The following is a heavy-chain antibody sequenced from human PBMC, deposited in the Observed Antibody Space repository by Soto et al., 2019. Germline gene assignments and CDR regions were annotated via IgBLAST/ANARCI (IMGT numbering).Heavy chain of an antibody. CDR3: ATARSYY. CDR2: IYYSGST. CDR1: GGSLSSYY. V-gene: IGHV4-59*01. Sequence: LSLTCTGSGGSLSSYYWSWIRQPPGKGLEWIGYIYYSGSTNYNPSLKSRVTISVDTSKNQFSLKLSSVNAADTAFYYCATARSYY. J-gene: IGHJ6*01. D-gene: IGHD6-6*01.